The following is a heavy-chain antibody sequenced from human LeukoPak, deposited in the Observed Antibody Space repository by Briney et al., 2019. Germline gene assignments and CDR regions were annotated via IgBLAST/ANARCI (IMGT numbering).Heavy chain of an antibody. CDR1: GIIFSTYD. Sequence: PGRSLRLSCAVSGIIFSTYDMYWVRQAPGKGLEWVSFISYDETNEDYADSVKGRFTISRDNSKNTLYLQMSSLRGDDTAVYYCAKGIRWPQSYFDYWGQGTLVIVSS. D-gene: IGHD5-24*01. V-gene: IGHV3-30*18. J-gene: IGHJ4*02. CDR3: AKGIRWPQSYFDY. CDR2: ISYDETNE.